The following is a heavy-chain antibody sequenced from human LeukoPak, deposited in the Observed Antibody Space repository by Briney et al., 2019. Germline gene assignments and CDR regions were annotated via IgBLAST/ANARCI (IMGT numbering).Heavy chain of an antibody. Sequence: SETLSLTCTVSGGFISSSSWSWIRQPPGKGLEWIGYISYSGNTNYNPSLKSRVTISLDTSNKQFSLKLSSVTAADTAVYYCARGPDYGDYYFWGQGTLVTVSS. CDR2: ISYSGNT. CDR1: GGFISSSS. J-gene: IGHJ4*02. CDR3: ARGPDYGDYYF. D-gene: IGHD4-17*01. V-gene: IGHV4-59*01.